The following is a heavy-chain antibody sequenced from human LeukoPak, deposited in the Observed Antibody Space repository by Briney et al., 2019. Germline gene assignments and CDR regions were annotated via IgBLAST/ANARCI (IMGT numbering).Heavy chain of an antibody. J-gene: IGHJ4*02. Sequence: KPSETLSLTCTVSGSSISSYYWSWIRQPPGKGLEWIGYIYYSGSTNYNPSLKSRVTISVDTSKNQFSLKLSSVTAADTAVYYCARGGPKYYDYVWGSLDYWGQGTLVTVFS. CDR3: ARGGPKYYDYVWGSLDY. CDR2: IYYSGST. CDR1: GSSISSYY. V-gene: IGHV4-59*01. D-gene: IGHD3-16*01.